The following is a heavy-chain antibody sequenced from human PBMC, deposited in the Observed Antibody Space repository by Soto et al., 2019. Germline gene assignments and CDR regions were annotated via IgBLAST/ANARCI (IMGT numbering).Heavy chain of an antibody. CDR2: IYYSGST. V-gene: IGHV4-31*03. CDR3: ARDGDGYNSGNWFDP. D-gene: IGHD5-12*01. J-gene: IGHJ5*02. CDR1: GGSISSGGYY. Sequence: SETLSLTCTVAGGSISSGGYYWSWIRQHPGKGLEWIGYIYYSGSTYYNPSLKSRVTISVDTSKNQFSLKLSSVTAADTAVYYCARDGDGYNSGNWFDPWGQGTLVTVSS.